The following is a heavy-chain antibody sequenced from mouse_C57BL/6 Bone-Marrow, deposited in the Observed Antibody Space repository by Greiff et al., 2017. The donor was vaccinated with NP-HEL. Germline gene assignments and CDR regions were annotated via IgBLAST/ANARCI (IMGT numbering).Heavy chain of an antibody. V-gene: IGHV14-2*01. Sequence: EVQLQQSGAELVKPGASVKLSCTASGFTIKDYSMHWVKQRPEQGLEWIGRIDPEDGDTKYAAKFKGKATLTADTSSNTAYLQLSSLTSEDTADYYCCSTVGGSDVWGTGTMVTVSA. D-gene: IGHD1-1*01. CDR3: CSTVGGSDV. CDR1: GFTIKDYS. CDR2: IDPEDGDT. J-gene: IGHJ1*03.